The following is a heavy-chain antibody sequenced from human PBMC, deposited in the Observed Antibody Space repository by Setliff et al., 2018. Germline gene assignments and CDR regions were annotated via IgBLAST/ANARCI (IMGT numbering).Heavy chain of an antibody. J-gene: IGHJ4*02. CDR1: GGSVRGYY. CDR3: AKGGTYRYFDY. V-gene: IGHV4-59*02. Sequence: SETLSLTCTVSGGSVRGYYRSWIRQPPGKGLEFIGYVFYSGATKYDPSLKSRVTMSVDTSKNQFSLKLRSVTAADTAMYYCAKGGTYRYFDYWGQGTLVTVSS. CDR2: VFYSGAT.